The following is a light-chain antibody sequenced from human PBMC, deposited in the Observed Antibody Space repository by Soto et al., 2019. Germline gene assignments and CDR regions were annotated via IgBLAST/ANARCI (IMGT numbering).Light chain of an antibody. J-gene: IGLJ1*01. Sequence: QSVLSQPASVSGSPGQSITISCTGTNSDIGSFNYVSWYQHHPGKAPKRMIYEVSRRPSGISNRFSGSKSGHTAFLTISGLQAEDEADYYCSSYTSITTFYVFGTGTKVTVL. CDR3: SSYTSITTFYV. CDR2: EVS. V-gene: IGLV2-14*01. CDR1: NSDIGSFNY.